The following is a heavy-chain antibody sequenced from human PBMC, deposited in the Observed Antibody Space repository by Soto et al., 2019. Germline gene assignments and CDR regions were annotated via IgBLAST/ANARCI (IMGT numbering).Heavy chain of an antibody. CDR1: GGSISGSTYY. J-gene: IGHJ5*02. V-gene: IGHV4-39*01. D-gene: IGHD1-26*01. CDR3: ARHGAFGYQIMGSSFDP. CDR2: FYFGGST. Sequence: QLQLQESGPGLVKPSATLSLTCSVAGGSISGSTYYWGWIRQPPGKGLEWIGGFYFGGSTFYNPSLRGRCPISVDTSKNHFSLSLTAVTAADTAVYYCARHGAFGYQIMGSSFDPWGQGTLVTVSS.